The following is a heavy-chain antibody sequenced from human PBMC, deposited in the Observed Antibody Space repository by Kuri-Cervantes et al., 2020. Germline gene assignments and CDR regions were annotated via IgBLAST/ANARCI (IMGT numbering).Heavy chain of an antibody. J-gene: IGHJ3*02. D-gene: IGHD6-19*01. V-gene: IGHV4-4*07. CDR1: GGSISSYY. CDR2: IYTSGST. Sequence: SETLSLTCTVSGGSISSYYWSWIRQPPGKGLEWIGRIYTSGSTNYNPSLKSRVTMSVDASKNQFSLKLSSVTAADTAVYYCARETSSGWYPDAFDIWGQGTMVTVSS. CDR3: ARETSSGWYPDAFDI.